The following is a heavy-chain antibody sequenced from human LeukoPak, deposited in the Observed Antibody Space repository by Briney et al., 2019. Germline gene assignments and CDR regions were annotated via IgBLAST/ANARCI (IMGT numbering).Heavy chain of an antibody. D-gene: IGHD3-22*01. J-gene: IGHJ4*02. CDR1: GGTFSSHG. Sequence: SVTVSCKASGGTFSSHGMSWVRQAPGQGLEWVGGIIPVFGAANYAQKFQGRVTITTDESTSTAYMELSSLRSEDTALYYCARRWPHSSGYYLFDYWGQGTLVTVSS. V-gene: IGHV1-69*05. CDR3: ARRWPHSSGYYLFDY. CDR2: IIPVFGAA.